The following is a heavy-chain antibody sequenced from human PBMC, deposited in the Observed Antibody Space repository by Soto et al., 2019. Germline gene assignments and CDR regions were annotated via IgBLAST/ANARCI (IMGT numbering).Heavy chain of an antibody. CDR2: IYYSGSS. CDR3: AKARDLSSSGVLGGFY. J-gene: IGHJ4*02. D-gene: IGHD6-6*01. Sequence: SETMSLTCTVSGVSISTGTYYWRWIRPHPGKGLEWIGYIYYSGSSYYNPSLKSRVTISVDTSKNQFSLKLSSVTAEDTAVYYCAKARDLSSSGVLGGFYWGQGTLVTVSS. CDR1: GVSISTGTYY. V-gene: IGHV4-31*03.